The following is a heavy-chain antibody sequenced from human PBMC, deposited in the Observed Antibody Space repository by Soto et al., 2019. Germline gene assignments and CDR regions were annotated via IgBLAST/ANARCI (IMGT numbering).Heavy chain of an antibody. CDR2: IXXGXTX. CDR3: ARGTLIGTAATDY. CDR1: GASIRGFY. V-gene: IGHV4-34*01. J-gene: IGHJ4*02. D-gene: IGHD6-13*01. Sequence: SETLSLTCTVSGASIRGFYWSWIRKSAGKGLXGSXXIXXGXTXXXNXXLKSRVTISVDTSNNHFSLKLRSVTAADTAVYYCARGTLIGTAATDYWGQGTLVTASS.